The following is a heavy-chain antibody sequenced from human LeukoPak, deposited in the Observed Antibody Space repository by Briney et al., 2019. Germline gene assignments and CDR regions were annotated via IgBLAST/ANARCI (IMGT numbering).Heavy chain of an antibody. CDR1: GGTFISYA. CDR2: IIPIFGTA. Sequence: SVKVSCKASGGTFISYAISWVRQAPGQGLEWMGGIIPIFGTANYAQKFQGRVTITADESTSTAYMELSSLRSEDTAVYYCARVAAAGTELDYWGQGTLVTVSS. CDR3: ARVAAAGTELDY. D-gene: IGHD6-13*01. V-gene: IGHV1-69*01. J-gene: IGHJ4*02.